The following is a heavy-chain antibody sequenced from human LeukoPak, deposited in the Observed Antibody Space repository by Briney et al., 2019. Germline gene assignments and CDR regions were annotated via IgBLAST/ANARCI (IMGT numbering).Heavy chain of an antibody. V-gene: IGHV1-8*01. CDR3: AREGTIFGVVIPSYYYYGMDV. CDR2: MSPNSGNT. Sequence: ASVKVSFKASGYTFTSYDINWVRQATGQGLEWMGWMSPNSGNTGYAQKFQGRVTMTRNTSISTAYMELSSLRSEDTAVYYCAREGTIFGVVIPSYYYYGMDVWGQGTTVTVSS. D-gene: IGHD3-3*01. J-gene: IGHJ6*02. CDR1: GYTFTSYD.